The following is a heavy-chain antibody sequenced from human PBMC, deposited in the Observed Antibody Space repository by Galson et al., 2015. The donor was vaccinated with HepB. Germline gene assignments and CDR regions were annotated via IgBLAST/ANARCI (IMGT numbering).Heavy chain of an antibody. V-gene: IGHV3-11*06. D-gene: IGHD2-15*01. CDR2: ISSSSSYT. J-gene: IGHJ3*02. Sequence: SLRLSCAASGFTFSDYYMSWIRQAPGKGLEWVSYISSSSSYTNYADSVKGRFTISRDNAKNSLYLQMNSLRAEDTAVYYCARGRDCSGGSCYRDDAFDIWGQGTMVTVSS. CDR3: ARGRDCSGGSCYRDDAFDI. CDR1: GFTFSDYY.